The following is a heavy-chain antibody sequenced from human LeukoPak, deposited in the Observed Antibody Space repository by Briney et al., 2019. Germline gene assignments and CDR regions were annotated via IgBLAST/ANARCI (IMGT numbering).Heavy chain of an antibody. V-gene: IGHV4-34*01. CDR2: INHSGST. CDR1: GGSFSGYY. D-gene: IGHD3-22*01. CDR3: ARGLRDRDSSGYYCFDY. Sequence: TSETLSLTCAVYGGSFSGYYWSWIRQPPGKGLEWIGEINHSGSTNYNPSLKSRVTISVDTSKNQFSLKLSSVTAADTAVYYCARGLRDRDSSGYYCFDYWGQGTLVTVSS. J-gene: IGHJ4*02.